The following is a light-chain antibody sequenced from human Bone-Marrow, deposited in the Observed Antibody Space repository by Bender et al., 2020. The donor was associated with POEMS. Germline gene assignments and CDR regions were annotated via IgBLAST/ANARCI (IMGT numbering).Light chain of an antibody. J-gene: IGLJ2*01. CDR3: ATWDDSVKSVV. CDR1: SSDVGSHNF. Sequence: QSALTQPASVSGSPGQSITISCTGTSSDVGSHNFVSWYQQYPGKAPKVLIYEVSNRPSGVSNRFSGSKSGNTASLAISGLRSDDEADYYCATWDDSVKSVVFGGGTRVTVL. V-gene: IGLV2-14*02. CDR2: EVS.